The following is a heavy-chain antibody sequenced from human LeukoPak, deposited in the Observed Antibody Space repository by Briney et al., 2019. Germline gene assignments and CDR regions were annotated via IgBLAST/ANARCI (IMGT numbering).Heavy chain of an antibody. CDR2: IYSGGST. D-gene: IGHD5-12*01. CDR3: ARGYSHDY. Sequence: GGSLRLSCAVSGFTVSSNYMSWVRQAPGKGLEWVSVIYSGGSTYYADSVKGRFTISRDNSKNTLYLQMNSLRAEDTAVYYCARGYSHDYWGQGTLVTVSS. V-gene: IGHV3-53*01. CDR1: GFTVSSNY. J-gene: IGHJ4*02.